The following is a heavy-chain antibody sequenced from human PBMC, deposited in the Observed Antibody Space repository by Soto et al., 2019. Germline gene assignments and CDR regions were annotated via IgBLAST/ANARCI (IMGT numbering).Heavy chain of an antibody. CDR2: IYYTGST. D-gene: IGHD1-1*01. J-gene: IGHJ5*02. V-gene: IGHV4-31*03. CDR3: ARDQDPGTANWFAP. CDR1: GGSISSGGYY. Sequence: SETLSLTCTVSGGSISSGGYYWSWIRQHPGKGLEWIGYIYYTGSTTYNPSLKSRVAISVDTSKNQFSLKLSSVTAADTAVYYCARDQDPGTANWFAPWGQGTLVTVSS.